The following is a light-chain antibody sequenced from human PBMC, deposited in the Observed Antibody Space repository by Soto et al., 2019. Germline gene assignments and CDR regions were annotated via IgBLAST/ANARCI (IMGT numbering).Light chain of an antibody. Sequence: QSVMTQPPSVSAAPGQKVTISCSGSSSNIGGNSVSWYQQLPGTAPKLLIYDDNKRPSGIPDRFSGSKSGTSATLGITGFQTGDEADYYCGSWDSSLSAYVFGTGTKAPS. J-gene: IGLJ1*01. CDR2: DDN. V-gene: IGLV1-51*01. CDR1: SSNIGGNS. CDR3: GSWDSSLSAYV.